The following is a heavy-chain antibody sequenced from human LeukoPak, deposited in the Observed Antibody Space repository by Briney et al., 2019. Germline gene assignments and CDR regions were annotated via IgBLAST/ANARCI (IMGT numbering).Heavy chain of an antibody. Sequence: GGSLRLSCAASGFTFSSYGMHWVRQATGKGLEWVSAIGTAGDTYYPGSVKGRFTISRENAKNSLYLQMNSLRAGDTAVYYCARAVRDCSSTSCPFDYWGQGTLVTVSS. J-gene: IGHJ4*02. D-gene: IGHD2-2*01. CDR1: GFTFSSYG. CDR2: IGTAGDT. CDR3: ARAVRDCSSTSCPFDY. V-gene: IGHV3-13*01.